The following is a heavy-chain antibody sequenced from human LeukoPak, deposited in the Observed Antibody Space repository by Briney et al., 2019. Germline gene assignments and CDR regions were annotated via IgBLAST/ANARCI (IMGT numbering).Heavy chain of an antibody. CDR1: GGTFSSYA. V-gene: IGHV1-8*02. Sequence: GASVKVSCKASGGTFSSYAISWVRQAPGQGLEWMGWMNPNSGNTGYAQKFQGRVTMTRNTSISTAYMELSSLRSEDTAVYYCARARGNWFDPWGQGTLVTVSS. J-gene: IGHJ5*02. CDR3: ARARGNWFDP. CDR2: MNPNSGNT.